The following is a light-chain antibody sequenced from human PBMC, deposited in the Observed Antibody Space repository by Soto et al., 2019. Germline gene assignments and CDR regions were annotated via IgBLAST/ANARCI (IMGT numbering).Light chain of an antibody. CDR2: AAS. V-gene: IGKV1-39*01. J-gene: IGKJ4*01. Sequence: DIQMTQSPSSLSASVGDRVTITCRASQTVSTYLTCYQQKSGKAPKLLIYAASNLQSGVPSRFNGSGSGTEFTLTISSLQPEDFATYYCQQSYNTPRTFGGGTKVEIK. CDR3: QQSYNTPRT. CDR1: QTVSTY.